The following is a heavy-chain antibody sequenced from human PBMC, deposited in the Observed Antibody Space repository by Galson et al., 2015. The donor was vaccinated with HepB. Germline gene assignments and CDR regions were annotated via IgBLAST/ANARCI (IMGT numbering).Heavy chain of an antibody. Sequence: SETLSLTCTVSGGSISSSSYYWGWIRQPPGKGLEWIGSIYYSGSTYYNPSLKSRVTISVDTSKNQFSLKLSSVTAADTAVYYCARLYGSGSYFPYYFDYWGQGTLVTVSS. V-gene: IGHV4-39*01. D-gene: IGHD3-10*01. CDR2: IYYSGST. CDR1: GGSISSSSYY. J-gene: IGHJ4*02. CDR3: ARLYGSGSYFPYYFDY.